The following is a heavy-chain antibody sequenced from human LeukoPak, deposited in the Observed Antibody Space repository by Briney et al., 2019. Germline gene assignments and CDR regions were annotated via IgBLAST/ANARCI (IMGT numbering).Heavy chain of an antibody. V-gene: IGHV3-20*01. CDR1: GFTFDDYG. Sequence: GSLRLSCAASGFTFDDYGMSWVRQAPGKGLEWVSGINWNGGSTGYADSVKGRFTISRDNAKNSLYLQMNSLRAEDTALYHCARHWNDLPSYYNYGMDVWGQGTTVTVSS. D-gene: IGHD1-1*01. J-gene: IGHJ6*02. CDR2: INWNGGST. CDR3: ARHWNDLPSYYNYGMDV.